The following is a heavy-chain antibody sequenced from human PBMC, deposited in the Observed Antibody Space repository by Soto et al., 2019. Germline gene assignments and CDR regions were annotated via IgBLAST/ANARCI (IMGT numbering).Heavy chain of an antibody. D-gene: IGHD5-12*01. CDR3: ARGIKGLPPSAFDV. J-gene: IGHJ3*01. CDR1: GYTFSNYD. V-gene: IGHV1-8*01. CDR2: LNPNTDKT. Sequence: ASVKVSCKASGYTFSNYDINWVRQATGQGLEWMGWLNPNTDKTGSAQKFQGRVTMTRNTSISTAYLELSGLRSDDTAVYYCARGIKGLPPSAFDVWGQGTRVTVSS.